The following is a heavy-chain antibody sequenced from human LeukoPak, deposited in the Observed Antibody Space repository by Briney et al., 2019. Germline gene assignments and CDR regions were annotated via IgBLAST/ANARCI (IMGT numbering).Heavy chain of an antibody. CDR1: GGAFSGYY. V-gene: IGHV4-34*01. Sequence: PSETLSLTCAVYGGAFSGYYWSWVRQPPGKGLEWIGEINHSGSTNYNPSLKSRGTISVEPSKNQFSLKLSSVTAADTAVYYCARGTGSYTPGDAFDIWGQGTMVTVSS. CDR3: ARGTGSYTPGDAFDI. J-gene: IGHJ3*02. CDR2: INHSGST. D-gene: IGHD1-26*01.